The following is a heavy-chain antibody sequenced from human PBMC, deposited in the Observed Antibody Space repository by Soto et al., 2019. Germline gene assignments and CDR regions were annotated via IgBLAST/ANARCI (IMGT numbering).Heavy chain of an antibody. CDR1: GYTFTSYY. V-gene: IGHV1-46*01. CDR2: INPSGGST. CDR3: ASHCGDYEPPRY. Sequence: ASVKVSCKASGYTFTSYYMHWVRQAPGQGLEWMGIINPSGGSTSYAQKFQGRVTMTRDTSTSTVYMELSSLRSEDTAVYYCASHCGDYEPPRYWGQGTLVTVSS. J-gene: IGHJ4*02. D-gene: IGHD4-17*01.